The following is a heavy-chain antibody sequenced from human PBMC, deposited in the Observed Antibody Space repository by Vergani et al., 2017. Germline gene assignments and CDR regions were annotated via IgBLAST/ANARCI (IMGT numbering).Heavy chain of an antibody. D-gene: IGHD1-26*01. CDR2: ISSSSSYI. CDR3: ARAIVGATDDY. V-gene: IGHV3-21*01. Sequence: EVQLVESGGGLVKPGGSLRLSCAASGFTFSSYSMNWVRQAPGQGLEWVSSISSSSSYIYYADSVNGLFTISRDNAKNSMYLPMNSLRAEDTAVYYCARAIVGATDDYWGQGTLVTVSS. CDR1: GFTFSSYS. J-gene: IGHJ4*02.